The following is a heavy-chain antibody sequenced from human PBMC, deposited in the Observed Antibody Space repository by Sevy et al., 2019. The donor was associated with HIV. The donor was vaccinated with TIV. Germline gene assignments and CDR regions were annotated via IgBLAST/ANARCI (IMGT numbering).Heavy chain of an antibody. CDR3: ARDLGGYSGGHFDY. J-gene: IGHJ4*02. V-gene: IGHV1-18*01. CDR1: GYIFNTYG. Sequence: ASVKVSCKASGYIFNTYGISWVRQAPGQGPEWLGWISAYNGDTNYAQKFQGRLTMTVDTSTSTAYMELRSLRSDDTAVYYCARDLGGYSGGHFDYWGQGTQVTVSS. CDR2: ISAYNGDT. D-gene: IGHD5-12*01.